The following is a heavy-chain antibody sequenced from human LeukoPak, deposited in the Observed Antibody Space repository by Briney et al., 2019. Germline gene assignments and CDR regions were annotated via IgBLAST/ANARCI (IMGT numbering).Heavy chain of an antibody. Sequence: GGSLRLSCAASGFTFSSYSMNWVRQAPGKGLEWVSSISSSSSYIYYADSVKGRFTISRGNAKNSLYLQMNSLRAEDTAVYYCARDHPTTVTGYNWFDPWGQGTLVTVSS. CDR3: ARDHPTTVTGYNWFDP. CDR2: ISSSSSYI. J-gene: IGHJ5*02. CDR1: GFTFSSYS. V-gene: IGHV3-21*06. D-gene: IGHD4-17*01.